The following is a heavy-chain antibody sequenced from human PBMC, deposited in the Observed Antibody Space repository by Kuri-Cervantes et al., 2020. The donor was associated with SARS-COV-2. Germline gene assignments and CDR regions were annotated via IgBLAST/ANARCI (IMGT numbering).Heavy chain of an antibody. CDR2: MNPNSGNT. J-gene: IGHJ5*02. CDR3: ARETYYDFWSGLNWFDP. Sequence: ASVKVSCKASGYTFTSYDINWVRQATGQGLEWMGWMNPNSGNTGYAQKFQGRVTMTRNTSISTAYMELSSLRSEDTAVYYCARETYYDFWSGLNWFDPWGQGTLVTVSS. V-gene: IGHV1-8*02. D-gene: IGHD3-3*01. CDR1: GYTFTSYD.